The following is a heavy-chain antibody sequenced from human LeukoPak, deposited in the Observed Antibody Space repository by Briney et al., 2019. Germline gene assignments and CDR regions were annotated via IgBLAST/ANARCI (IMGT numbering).Heavy chain of an antibody. CDR2: ISGDGGGT. V-gene: IGHV3-23*01. J-gene: IGHJ6*02. D-gene: IGHD6-19*01. CDR3: AKDRIAVAGWIYYYYYGMDV. CDR1: GFTFSTYA. Sequence: GGSLRLSCAASGFTFSTYAMSWVRQAPGKGLEWVSAISGDGGGTYYADSVKGRFTISRDNSKNTLYLQMNSLRAEDTAVYYCAKDRIAVAGWIYYYYYGMDVWGQGTTVTVSS.